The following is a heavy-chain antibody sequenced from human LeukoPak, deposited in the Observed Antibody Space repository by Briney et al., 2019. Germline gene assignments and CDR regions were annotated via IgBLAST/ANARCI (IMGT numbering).Heavy chain of an antibody. D-gene: IGHD6-19*01. CDR2: ISSSSSYI. J-gene: IGHJ6*02. Sequence: GGSLRLSCAASGFTFSSYGMNWVRQAPGKGLEWVSSISSSSSYIYYADSVKGRFTISRDNAKNSLYLRMNSLRAEDTAVYYCARPAGTYDYSYGMDVWGQGTTVTVSS. V-gene: IGHV3-21*01. CDR3: ARPAGTYDYSYGMDV. CDR1: GFTFSSYG.